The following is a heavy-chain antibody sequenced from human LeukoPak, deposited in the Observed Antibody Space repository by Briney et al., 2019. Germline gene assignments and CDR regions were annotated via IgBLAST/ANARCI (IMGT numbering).Heavy chain of an antibody. V-gene: IGHV1-46*01. CDR3: ASTLVAAAPFDY. D-gene: IGHD2-15*01. Sequence: ASVKVSCKASGYTFTSYYMHWVRQAPGQGLEWMGIINPSGGSTSYAQKFQGRVTMTRDTSTSTVYMELNSLRSEDTAVYYCASTLVAAAPFDYWGQGTLVTVSS. CDR2: INPSGGST. CDR1: GYTFTSYY. J-gene: IGHJ4*02.